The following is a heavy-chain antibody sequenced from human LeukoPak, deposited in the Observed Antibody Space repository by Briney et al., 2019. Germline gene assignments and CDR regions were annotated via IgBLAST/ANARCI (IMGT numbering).Heavy chain of an antibody. Sequence: PSETLSLTCTVSGVSISSSSYYWGWIRQPPGKGLEWIGSIYYSGSTYYNPSLKSRVTISVDTSKNQFSLKLSSVTAADTAVYYCARGHAMVTSFGMDVWGQGTTVTVSS. J-gene: IGHJ6*02. CDR2: IYYSGST. CDR3: ARGHAMVTSFGMDV. V-gene: IGHV4-39*01. CDR1: GVSISSSSYY. D-gene: IGHD5-18*01.